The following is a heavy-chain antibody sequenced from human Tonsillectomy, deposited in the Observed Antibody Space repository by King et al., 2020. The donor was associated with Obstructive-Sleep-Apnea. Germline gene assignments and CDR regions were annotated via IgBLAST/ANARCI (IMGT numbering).Heavy chain of an antibody. CDR2: ISGSGGST. Sequence: VQLVESGGGLVQPGGSLRLSCAASGFTFSSYAMSWVRQAPWKGLEWVSAISGSGGSTYYADSVKGRFTISRDNSKNTLYLQMNSLRAEDTAVYYCAKDLHYYDSSGYDGDYWGQGTLVTVSS. D-gene: IGHD3-22*01. J-gene: IGHJ4*02. CDR3: AKDLHYYDSSGYDGDY. V-gene: IGHV3-23*04. CDR1: GFTFSSYA.